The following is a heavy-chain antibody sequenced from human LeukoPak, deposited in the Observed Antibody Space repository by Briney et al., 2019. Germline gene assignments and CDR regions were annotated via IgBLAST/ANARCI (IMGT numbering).Heavy chain of an antibody. CDR2: ISSSSSYI. V-gene: IGHV3-21*01. D-gene: IGHD6-19*01. CDR1: GFTFSSYS. CDR3: ARDVAVAVNYFDY. Sequence: GGSLRLSCAASGFTFSSYSMNWVRQAPGKGLEWVSSISSSSSYIYYADSVKGRFTISRDNAKNSLYLQMNSLRAEDTAAYYCARDVAVAVNYFDYWGQGTLVTVSS. J-gene: IGHJ4*02.